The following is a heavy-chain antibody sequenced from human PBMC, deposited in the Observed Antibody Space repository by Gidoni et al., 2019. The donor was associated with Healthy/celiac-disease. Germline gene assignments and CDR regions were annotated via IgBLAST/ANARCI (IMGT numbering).Heavy chain of an antibody. Sequence: EVQLVESGGGLVKPGGSLRLSCAASGFTFSSYSMNWVRQAPGKGLEWVSSISSSSSYIYYADSVKGRFTISRDNAKNSLYLQMNSLRAEDTAVYYCARVRGYIAAAGTNYDNPERVDYWGQGTLVTVSS. V-gene: IGHV3-21*01. CDR3: ARVRGYIAAAGTNYDNPERVDY. D-gene: IGHD6-13*01. J-gene: IGHJ4*02. CDR1: GFTFSSYS. CDR2: ISSSSSYI.